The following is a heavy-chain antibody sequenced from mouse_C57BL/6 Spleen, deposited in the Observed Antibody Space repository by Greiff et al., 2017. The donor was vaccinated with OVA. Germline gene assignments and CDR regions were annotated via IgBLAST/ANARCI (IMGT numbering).Heavy chain of an antibody. Sequence: QVQLQQSGPELVKPGASVKISCKASGYTFTDYYINWVKQRPGQGLEWIGWIFPGSGSTYYNEKFKGKATLTVDKSSSTAYMWLSSLTSEDSAVYFCARGDVYSNDYWGQGTTLTVSS. J-gene: IGHJ2*01. CDR2: IFPGSGST. CDR1: GYTFTDYY. V-gene: IGHV1-75*01. CDR3: ARGDVYSNDY. D-gene: IGHD2-5*01.